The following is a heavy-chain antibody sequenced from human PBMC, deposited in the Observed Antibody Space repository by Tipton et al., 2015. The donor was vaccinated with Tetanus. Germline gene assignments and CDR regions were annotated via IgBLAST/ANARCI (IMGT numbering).Heavy chain of an antibody. CDR1: GFTFSNFA. Sequence: SLRLSCTASGFTFSNFAMSWVRQAPGKGLEWVSTISGSGDYTYYADSVKGQFTISRDNSKNTLSLQMNSLRADDTAVYYCAKGGGHSGSWSDYLDSWGQGTLVTASS. J-gene: IGHJ4*02. CDR3: AKGGGHSGSWSDYLDS. V-gene: IGHV3-23*01. D-gene: IGHD6-13*01. CDR2: ISGSGDYT.